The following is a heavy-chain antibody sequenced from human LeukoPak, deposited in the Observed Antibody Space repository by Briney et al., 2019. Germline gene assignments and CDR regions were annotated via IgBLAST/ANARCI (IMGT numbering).Heavy chain of an antibody. J-gene: IGHJ4*02. CDR3: ARGRYCTNGVCYKGGVYFDY. CDR2: IYYSGST. Sequence: PSETLSLTCTVSGGSISSYYWSWIQQPPGKGLEWIGYIYYSGSTNYNPSLKSRVTISVDTSKNQFSLKLSSVTAADTAVYYCARGRYCTNGVCYKGGVYFDYWGQGTLVTVSS. V-gene: IGHV4-59*12. D-gene: IGHD2-8*01. CDR1: GGSISSYY.